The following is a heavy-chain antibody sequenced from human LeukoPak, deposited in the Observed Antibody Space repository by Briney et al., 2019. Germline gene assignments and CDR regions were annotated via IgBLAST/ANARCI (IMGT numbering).Heavy chain of an antibody. CDR1: GGPFSGYY. CDR3: ARKRAFDI. Sequence: KPSETLSLTCAVYGGPFSGYYWSWIRQPPGKGLEWIGEINHSGSTNYNPSLKSRVTISVDTSKNQFSLKLSSVTAADTAVYYCARKRAFDIWGQGTMVTVSS. CDR2: INHSGST. V-gene: IGHV4-34*01. J-gene: IGHJ3*02.